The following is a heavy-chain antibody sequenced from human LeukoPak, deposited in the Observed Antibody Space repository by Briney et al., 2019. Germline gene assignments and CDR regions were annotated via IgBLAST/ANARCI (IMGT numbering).Heavy chain of an antibody. D-gene: IGHD4-23*01. CDR3: ATSVTTVAYFQH. CDR2: ISYDGSNK. J-gene: IGHJ1*01. V-gene: IGHV3-30*03. Sequence: GRSLRLSCAASGFTFSSYGMHWVRRAPGKGLEWVAVISYDGSNKYYADSVKGRFTISRDNSKNTLYLQMNSLRAEDTAMYYCATSVTTVAYFQHWGQGTLVTVSS. CDR1: GFTFSSYG.